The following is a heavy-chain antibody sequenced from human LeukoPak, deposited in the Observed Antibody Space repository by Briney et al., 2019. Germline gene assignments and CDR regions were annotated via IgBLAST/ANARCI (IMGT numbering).Heavy chain of an antibody. CDR1: GFTFSSYA. V-gene: IGHV3-23*01. CDR3: ARDRSKAVTRLSYYYMDV. CDR2: INGGGGST. J-gene: IGHJ6*03. Sequence: PGGSLRLSCAASGFTFSSYAMSRVRQAPGKGLEWVSSINGGGGSTYYADSVKGRFIISRDNSKNTLYLQMNSLRAEDTAVYYCARDRSKAVTRLSYYYMDVWGKGTTVTVSS. D-gene: IGHD4-17*01.